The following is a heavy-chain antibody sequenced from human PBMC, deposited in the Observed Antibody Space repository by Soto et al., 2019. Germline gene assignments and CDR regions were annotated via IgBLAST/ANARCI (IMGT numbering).Heavy chain of an antibody. CDR3: SRWLGSRLDLFYY. J-gene: IGHJ4*02. Sequence: GASLPISCKGSGYSFTTYWIGWVRQMPGKGLEWMGIIYPGDSDTRYSPSFQGQVTISADKSISTAYLQWSSLKASDTAMYYCSRWLGSRLDLFYYCGQGTLDIGSS. D-gene: IGHD3-16*01. CDR1: GYSFTTYW. CDR2: IYPGDSDT. V-gene: IGHV5-51*01.